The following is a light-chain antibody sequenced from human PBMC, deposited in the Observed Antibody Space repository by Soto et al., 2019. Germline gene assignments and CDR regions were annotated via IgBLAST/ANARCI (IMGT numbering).Light chain of an antibody. J-gene: IGLJ2*01. CDR1: NIAGKS. CDR2: NDF. V-gene: IGLV3-21*02. CDR3: QVWDSSSDHSV. Sequence: SYELTQPPSVSVAPGQTARLTCGGNNIAGKSVHWYQQKPGQAPVLVVYNDFDRPSGIPERFSGSNSGDTATLTISGVEAGDEADYSCQVWDSSSDHSVFGGGTKVTVL.